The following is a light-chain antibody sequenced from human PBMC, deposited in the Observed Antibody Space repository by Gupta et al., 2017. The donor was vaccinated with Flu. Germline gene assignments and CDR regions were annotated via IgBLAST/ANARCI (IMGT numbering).Light chain of an antibody. CDR1: SDDIGFYDY. CDR3: SSYTGSATVI. V-gene: IGLV2-14*01. J-gene: IGLJ2*01. Sequence: QSALTQPASVSGSPGQSITISCTGTSDDIGFYDYVSWFQQHPGKAPKLVIFEVTKRPSGISDRFPGAKSGNTASLTISGVQPEDEADYHCSSYTGSATVIFGGGTKVTVL. CDR2: EVT.